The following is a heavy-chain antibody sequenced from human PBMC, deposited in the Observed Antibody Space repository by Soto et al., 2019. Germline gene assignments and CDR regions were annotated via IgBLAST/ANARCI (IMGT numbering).Heavy chain of an antibody. J-gene: IGHJ6*02. CDR1: GDSIRDSSFY. D-gene: IGHD4-17*01. CDR2: IYYKGYT. Sequence: QMQLQESGPGLVKPSETLSLTCTSSGDSIRDSSFYWAWIRQSPGKGLEWIGSIYYKGYTKYNPSLETRVTISIDTSRNQFSLRLTSVTAADTAIYFCARHPDYGGNYYYYGLDVGGPGTTVIVSS. V-gene: IGHV4-39*01. CDR3: ARHPDYGGNYYYYGLDV.